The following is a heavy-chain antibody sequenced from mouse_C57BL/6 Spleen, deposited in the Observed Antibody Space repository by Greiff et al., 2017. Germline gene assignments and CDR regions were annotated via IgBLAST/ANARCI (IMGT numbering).Heavy chain of an antibody. CDR2: IYPGSGNT. J-gene: IGHJ2*01. Sequence: VQGVESGAELVRPGASVKLSCKASGYTFTDYYINWVKQRPGQGLEWIARIYPGSGNTYYNEMFKGKATLTAEKSSSTAYMQLSSLTSEDSAVYFCARWGIYGGYWGQGTTLTVSS. D-gene: IGHD1-1*01. CDR1: GYTFTDYY. CDR3: ARWGIYGGY. V-gene: IGHV1-76*01.